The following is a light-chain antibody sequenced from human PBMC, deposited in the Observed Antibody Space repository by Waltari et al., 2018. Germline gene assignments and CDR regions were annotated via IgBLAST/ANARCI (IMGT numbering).Light chain of an antibody. J-gene: IGKJ5*01. CDR2: KVS. Sequence: DIQMTQAPFTLSASVGDRVTITCRASQSISNWLAWYQQKPGKAPKLLIYKVSNLESGVPSRFSGSGSGTEYTLTISSLQPDDFATYYGQQHNGGITFGQGTRLEIK. CDR3: QQHNGGIT. CDR1: QSISNW. V-gene: IGKV1-5*03.